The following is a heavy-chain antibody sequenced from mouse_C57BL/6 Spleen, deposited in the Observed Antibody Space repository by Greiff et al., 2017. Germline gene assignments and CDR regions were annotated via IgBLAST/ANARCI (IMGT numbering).Heavy chain of an antibody. V-gene: IGHV5-6*01. J-gene: IGHJ3*01. D-gene: IGHD2-13*01. Sequence: EVQGVESGGDLVKPGGSLKLSCAASGFTFSSYGMSWVRQTPDKRLEWVATISSGGSYTYYPDSVKGRFTISRDNAKNTLYLQMSSLKSEDTAMYYCARQVDSWFAYWGQGTLVTVSA. CDR3: ARQVDSWFAY. CDR2: ISSGGSYT. CDR1: GFTFSSYG.